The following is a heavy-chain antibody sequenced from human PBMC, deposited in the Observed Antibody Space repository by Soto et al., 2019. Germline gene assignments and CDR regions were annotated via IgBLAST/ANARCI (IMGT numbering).Heavy chain of an antibody. CDR3: ARRVVVTSVRDIAYYYYGLDV. J-gene: IGHJ6*02. D-gene: IGHD2-21*02. V-gene: IGHV1-69*13. CDR2: IIPMFDST. Sequence: SVKVSCKAFGGTFSSYAICWVRQAPGQRLEWMGGIIPMFDSTNYAQKFQGRVTITADESTSTAFMELSSLRSEYTAVYYYARRVVVTSVRDIAYYYYGLDVWGQGTTVTVSS. CDR1: GGTFSSYA.